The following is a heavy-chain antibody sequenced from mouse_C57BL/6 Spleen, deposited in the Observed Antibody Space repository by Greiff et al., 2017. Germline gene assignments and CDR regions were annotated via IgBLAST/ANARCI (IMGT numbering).Heavy chain of an antibody. J-gene: IGHJ4*01. Sequence: QVQLQQSGAELVMPGASVKLSCKASGYTFTSYWMHWVKQRPGQGLEWIGEIDPSDSYTNYNQKFKGKSTLTVDKSSSTAYMQLSSLTSEDSAVYYCARGAPYDSLYAMDYWGQGTSVTVSS. V-gene: IGHV1-69*01. CDR2: IDPSDSYT. D-gene: IGHD2-4*01. CDR1: GYTFTSYW. CDR3: ARGAPYDSLYAMDY.